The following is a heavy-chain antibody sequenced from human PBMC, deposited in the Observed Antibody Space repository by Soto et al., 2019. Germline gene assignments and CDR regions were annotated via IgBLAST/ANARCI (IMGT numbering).Heavy chain of an antibody. Sequence: ASVKVSCKASGYTFTSYGISWVRQAPGQGLEWMGWISAYNGNTNYAQKLQGRVTMTTDTSTSTAHMELRSLRSDDTAVYYCGRDRDYYYGSGTYYGMDVGGQGTTVTVSS. V-gene: IGHV1-18*01. D-gene: IGHD3-10*01. CDR1: GYTFTSYG. J-gene: IGHJ6*02. CDR2: ISAYNGNT. CDR3: GRDRDYYYGSGTYYGMDV.